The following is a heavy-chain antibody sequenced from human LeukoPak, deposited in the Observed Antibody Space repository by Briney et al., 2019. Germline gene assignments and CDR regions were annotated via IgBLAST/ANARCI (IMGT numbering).Heavy chain of an antibody. D-gene: IGHD6-6*01. Sequence: ETLSLTCAVYGGSFSGYYWSWIRQPPGKGLEWIGEINHSGSTNYNPSLKSRVTISVDTSKNQFSLKLSSVTAADTAVYYCARGRRAARPGYYYMDVWGKGTTVTVSS. CDR3: ARGRRAARPGYYYMDV. J-gene: IGHJ6*03. CDR1: GGSFSGYY. V-gene: IGHV4-34*01. CDR2: INHSGST.